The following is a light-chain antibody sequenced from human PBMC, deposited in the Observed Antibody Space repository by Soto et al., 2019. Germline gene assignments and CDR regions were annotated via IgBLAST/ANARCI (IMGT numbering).Light chain of an antibody. CDR2: GAS. V-gene: IGKV3-20*01. Sequence: EIVLTQSPGTLSLSPGERGTLSCWASQSVSGNDLAWYQQKPGQAPRLLIYGASSRATGIPDTFSGNGSGTDFTLTISRLEPEDFAVYYCQQCVRAPYTFGQGTKLEIK. J-gene: IGKJ2*01. CDR1: QSVSGND. CDR3: QQCVRAPYT.